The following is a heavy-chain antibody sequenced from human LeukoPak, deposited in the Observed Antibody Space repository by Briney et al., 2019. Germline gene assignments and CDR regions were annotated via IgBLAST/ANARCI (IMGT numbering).Heavy chain of an antibody. Sequence: SQTLSLTCTVSGGSISSGSYYWSWIRQPAGTGLEWIGRIYTSGSTNYNPSLKSRVTISVDTSKNQFSLKLSSVTAADTAVYYCAREGYCSSTSCLNYYYYMDVWGKGTTVTVSS. J-gene: IGHJ6*03. D-gene: IGHD2-2*01. CDR1: GGSISSGSYY. V-gene: IGHV4-61*02. CDR3: AREGYCSSTSCLNYYYYMDV. CDR2: IYTSGST.